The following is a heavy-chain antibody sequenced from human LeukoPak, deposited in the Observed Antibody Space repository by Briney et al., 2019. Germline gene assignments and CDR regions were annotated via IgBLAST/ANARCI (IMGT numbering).Heavy chain of an antibody. CDR3: ARELPDIVAPAAFDI. CDR1: GGTFSSYA. CDR2: IIPIFGTA. Sequence: SVKVSCKASGGTFSSYAISWVRQAPGQGLEWMGRIIPIFGTANYAQEFQGRVTITTEESTRTAYMELSSLRSEATAVYYCARELPDIVAPAAFDIWGQGTMVTVSS. D-gene: IGHD5-12*01. J-gene: IGHJ3*02. V-gene: IGHV1-69*05.